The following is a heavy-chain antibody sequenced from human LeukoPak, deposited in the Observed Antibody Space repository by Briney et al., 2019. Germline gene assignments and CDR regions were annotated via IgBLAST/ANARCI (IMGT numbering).Heavy chain of an antibody. CDR3: ARVRPYYDFWSGYYSYYYYGMDV. J-gene: IGHJ6*02. Sequence: AGGSLRLSCAASGFTFSDYYMSWIRQAPGKGLEWVSYISSSGSTIYYADSVKGRFTISRDNAKNSLYLQMNSLRAEDTAVYYCARVRPYYDFWSGYYSYYYYGMDVWGQGTTVTVSS. V-gene: IGHV3-11*01. CDR2: ISSSGSTI. CDR1: GFTFSDYY. D-gene: IGHD3-3*01.